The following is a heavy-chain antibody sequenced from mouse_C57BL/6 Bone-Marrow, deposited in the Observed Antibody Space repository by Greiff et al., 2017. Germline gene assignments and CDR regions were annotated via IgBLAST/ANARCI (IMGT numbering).Heavy chain of an antibody. CDR1: GFTFSSCT. CDR2: ISGGGGNT. Sequence: EVKLMESGGGLVKPGGSLKLSCAASGFTFSSCTMSWVRQTPEKRLQWVAAISGGGGNTYYPDSVKGRFTISRDNDKNILYLQMSSLRSEDTALYYCSRQVTTVLATKYFDVWGTGTTVTVSS. J-gene: IGHJ1*03. D-gene: IGHD1-1*01. CDR3: SRQVTTVLATKYFDV. V-gene: IGHV5-9*01.